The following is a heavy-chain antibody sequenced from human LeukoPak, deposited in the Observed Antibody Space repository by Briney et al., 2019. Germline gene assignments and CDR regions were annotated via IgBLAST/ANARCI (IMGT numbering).Heavy chain of an antibody. CDR1: GFTFSSYG. D-gene: IGHD3-9*01. V-gene: IGHV3-30*02. CDR2: IRYDGSNT. J-gene: IGHJ4*02. Sequence: GGSLRLSCAASGFTFSSYGMHWVRQAPGKGLEWVAFIRYDGSNTYYADSVKGRFTISRDNSKNTLYLQMNSLRAEDTAVYYCAKEGVTRLTDDYWGQGTLVTVSS. CDR3: AKEGVTRLTDDY.